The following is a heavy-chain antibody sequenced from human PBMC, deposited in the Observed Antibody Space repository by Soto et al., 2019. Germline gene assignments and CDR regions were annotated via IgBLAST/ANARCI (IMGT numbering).Heavy chain of an antibody. Sequence: ASVKVSCKASGYTFTSYGISWVRQAPGQGLEWMGWISAYNGNTNYAQKLQGRVTMTTDTSTSTAYMELRSLRSDDTAVYYCAFTYYDILTGYYFNWFDPWGQGTLVTVSS. CDR1: GYTFTSYG. CDR3: AFTYYDILTGYYFNWFDP. J-gene: IGHJ5*02. CDR2: ISAYNGNT. V-gene: IGHV1-18*01. D-gene: IGHD3-9*01.